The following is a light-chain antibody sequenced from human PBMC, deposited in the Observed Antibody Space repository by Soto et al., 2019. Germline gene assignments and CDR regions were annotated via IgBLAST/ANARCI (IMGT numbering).Light chain of an antibody. V-gene: IGKV3-11*01. CDR3: QHRSSWPLT. CDR1: QSVSRY. Sequence: EIVLTQSPATLSLSPGERATLSCRASQSVSRYLAWYQKKPGQAPRLLIYDASNRATGIPARFSGSGSGTDFTLTISSLEPEDFAVYYCQHRSSWPLTFGGGTKVEIK. CDR2: DAS. J-gene: IGKJ4*01.